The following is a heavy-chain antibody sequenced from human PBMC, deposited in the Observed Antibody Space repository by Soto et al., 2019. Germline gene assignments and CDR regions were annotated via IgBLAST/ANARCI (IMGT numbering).Heavy chain of an antibody. CDR2: ISYDGSNK. V-gene: IGHV3-30*18. CDR1: GFTFSSYG. Sequence: QVQLVESGGGVVQPGRSLRLSCAASGFTFSSYGMHWVRQAPGKGLEWVAVISYDGSNKYYADAVKGRFTISRDNSKNTLDLQMNSRRAEDTAVYYWAKDQAGSSTSGYEAIDYDDGMDDWGQGTTVTVSS. J-gene: IGHJ6*02. D-gene: IGHD2-2*01. CDR3: AKDQAGSSTSGYEAIDYDDGMDD.